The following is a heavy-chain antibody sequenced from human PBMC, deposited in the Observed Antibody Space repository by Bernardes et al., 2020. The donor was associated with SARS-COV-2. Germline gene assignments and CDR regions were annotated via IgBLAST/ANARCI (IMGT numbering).Heavy chain of an antibody. V-gene: IGHV3-7*01. D-gene: IGHD1-7*01. Sequence: GSLRLSCAASGYLFSSYWMTWVRQAPGKGLEWVATIQHDGSESYYVESVKGRFTISRDNAKTSVSLQMNGLRVDDTAVYYCARDRADWDYGYYYYGLDVWGQGTTVTVAS. CDR3: ARDRADWDYGYYYYGLDV. J-gene: IGHJ6*02. CDR2: IQHDGSES. CDR1: GYLFSSYW.